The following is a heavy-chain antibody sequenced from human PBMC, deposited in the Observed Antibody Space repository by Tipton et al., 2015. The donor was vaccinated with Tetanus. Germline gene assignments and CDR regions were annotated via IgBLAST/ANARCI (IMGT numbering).Heavy chain of an antibody. Sequence: SLRLSCAASGFTFDDFGMGWVRQAPGKGLEWVSAINWNGDSADYAESVKGRFTISRDNGKNPLYLQMNSLRAEDTAVYYCARDSGGWDYYYYGMDVWGQGTTVTVSS. CDR1: GFTFDDFG. D-gene: IGHD6-19*01. J-gene: IGHJ6*02. CDR3: ARDSGGWDYYYYGMDV. CDR2: INWNGDSA. V-gene: IGHV3-20*04.